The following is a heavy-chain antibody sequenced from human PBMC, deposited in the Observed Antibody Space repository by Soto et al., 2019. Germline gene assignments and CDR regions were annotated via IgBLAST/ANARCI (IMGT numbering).Heavy chain of an antibody. Sequence: QVTLKESGPTLVKPTQTLSLTCTFSGFSLASSGLGVAWIRQPPVQTLQWLALIFWDGDKVYSPPLKSRLTIMNVTSKNKVVLTTPDMGPEDTGTYFFARDVSGITGAAWGFWGQGTQVTVSS. CDR2: IFWDGDK. J-gene: IGHJ4*02. CDR1: GFSLASSGLG. CDR3: ARDVSGITGAAWGF. V-gene: IGHV2-5*02. D-gene: IGHD1-20*01.